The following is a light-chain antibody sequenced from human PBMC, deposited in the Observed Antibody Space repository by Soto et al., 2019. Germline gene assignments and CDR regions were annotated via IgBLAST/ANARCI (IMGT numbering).Light chain of an antibody. CDR1: SSNLGAGFD. CDR2: DIT. V-gene: IGLV1-40*01. Sequence: QSVLTQPPSVSGAPGQKVTISCTGSSSNLGAGFDVHWYQQLPGTAPRLLIYDITARPSGVPDRFSGSKSGTSASLAITGLQAEDEAVYYCQSYDTVSGYVFGTGTKVTVL. J-gene: IGLJ1*01. CDR3: QSYDTVSGYV.